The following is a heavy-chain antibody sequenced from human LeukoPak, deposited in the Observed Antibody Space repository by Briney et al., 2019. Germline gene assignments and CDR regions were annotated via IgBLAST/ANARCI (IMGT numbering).Heavy chain of an antibody. Sequence: SETLSLTCTVSGGSISSSSYYWGWIRQPPGKGLEWIGSIYYSGSTYCNPSLKSRVTISVDTSKNQFSLKLSSVTAADTAVYYCARVDHGSWYPNFDYWGQGTLVTVSS. CDR3: ARVDHGSWYPNFDY. CDR2: IYYSGST. V-gene: IGHV4-39*07. CDR1: GGSISSSSYY. D-gene: IGHD6-13*01. J-gene: IGHJ4*02.